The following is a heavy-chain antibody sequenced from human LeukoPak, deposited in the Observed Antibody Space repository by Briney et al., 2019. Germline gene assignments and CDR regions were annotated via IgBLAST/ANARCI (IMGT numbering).Heavy chain of an antibody. CDR3: TREDF. CDR1: GYTFTDYY. V-gene: IGHV1-2*02. Sequence: ASVKVSCKASGYTFTDYYLHWVRQAPGQGLEWMGWINPNSGATTYAQKFQGRVTMTRDTSISTAYMELSSLRSDDDTAIFYCTREDFWGQGTLVTVPP. CDR2: INPNSGAT. J-gene: IGHJ4*02.